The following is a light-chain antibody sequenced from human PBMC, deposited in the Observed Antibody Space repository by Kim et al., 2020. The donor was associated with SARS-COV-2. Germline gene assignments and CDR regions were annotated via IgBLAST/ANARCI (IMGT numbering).Light chain of an antibody. CDR1: QDIANS. CDR2: AAS. CDR3: QKYNSAPWT. J-gene: IGKJ1*01. Sequence: ASVGDRVIITCRASQDIANSLAWYQQKPGKVPKVLIYAASTLQSGVPSRFSGGGSGTEFTLTIGSLQTEDVATYYCQKYNSAPWTFGPGTKVDIK. V-gene: IGKV1-27*01.